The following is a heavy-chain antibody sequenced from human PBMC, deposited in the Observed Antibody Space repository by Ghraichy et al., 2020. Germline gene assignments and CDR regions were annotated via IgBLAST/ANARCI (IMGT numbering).Heavy chain of an antibody. CDR3: TTDQRYSYGYPFDY. Sequence: GESLNISCAASGFTFSNAWMSWVRQAPGKGLEWVGRIKSKTDGGTTDYAAPVKGRFTISRDDSKNTLYLQMNSLKTEDTAVYYCTTDQRYSYGYPFDYWGQGTLVTVSS. CDR1: GFTFSNAW. V-gene: IGHV3-15*01. J-gene: IGHJ4*02. D-gene: IGHD5-18*01. CDR2: IKSKTDGGTT.